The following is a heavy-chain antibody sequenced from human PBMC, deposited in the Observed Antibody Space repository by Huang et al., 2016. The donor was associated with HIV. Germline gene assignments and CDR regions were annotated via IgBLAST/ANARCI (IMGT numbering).Heavy chain of an antibody. CDR1: GFTFSDYY. CDR3: ARDPVPPPMQVFSYFMDV. CDR2: ISTTGTTF. J-gene: IGHJ6*03. D-gene: IGHD2-2*01. V-gene: IGHV3-11*04. Sequence: QVQMVETGGGLVRPGGSLSLSCAASGFTFSDYYMSWFRQGSGKGLEWVSYISTTGTTFYYADSGEGRFTIARDNAKNSLYLQMNSLRAEDSAVYYCARDPVPPPMQVFSYFMDVWGKGTTVTVSS.